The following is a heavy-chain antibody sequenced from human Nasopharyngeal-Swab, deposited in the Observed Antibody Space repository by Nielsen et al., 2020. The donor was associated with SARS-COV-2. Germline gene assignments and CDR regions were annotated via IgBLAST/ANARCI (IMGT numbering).Heavy chain of an antibody. CDR2: IYYSGST. Sequence: WIRQPPGKGLEWIGYIYYSGSTNYNPSLKSRVTISVDTSKNQFSLKLSSVTAADTAVYYCARGGYDSSGYYLSAFDIWGQGTMVTVSS. CDR3: ARGGYDSSGYYLSAFDI. J-gene: IGHJ3*02. V-gene: IGHV4-59*01. D-gene: IGHD3-22*01.